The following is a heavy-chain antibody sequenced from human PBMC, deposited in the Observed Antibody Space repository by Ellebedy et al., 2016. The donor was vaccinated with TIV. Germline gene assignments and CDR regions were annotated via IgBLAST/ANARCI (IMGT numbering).Heavy chain of an antibody. CDR3: SREKGGIVGATEVGGAFDI. CDR1: GFTFSSYG. D-gene: IGHD1-26*01. V-gene: IGHV3-30*03. CDR2: ISYDGSNK. J-gene: IGHJ3*02. Sequence: PGGSLRLSCAASGFTFSSYGMHWVRQAPGKGLEWVAVISYDGSNKYYADSVKGRFTIPRDNSKNTLYLQMNSLRAEDPAVYYCSREKGGIVGATEVGGAFDIWGQGTMVTVSS.